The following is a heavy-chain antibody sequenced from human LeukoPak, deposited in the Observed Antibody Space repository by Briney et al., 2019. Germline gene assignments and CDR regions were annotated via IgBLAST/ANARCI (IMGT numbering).Heavy chain of an antibody. V-gene: IGHV4-38-2*02. CDR1: GHSISSGYY. Sequence: PSQTLSLTCTVSGHSISSGYYWGWIRQPPGKGLDWIGNIYHSGSTYYNPSLKSRVTISVDTSKNQFSLKVRSVTAADTAVYYCARVSWFPGTSYYYMDVWGKGTTVTVSS. CDR2: IYHSGST. J-gene: IGHJ6*03. D-gene: IGHD1-1*01. CDR3: ARVSWFPGTSYYYMDV.